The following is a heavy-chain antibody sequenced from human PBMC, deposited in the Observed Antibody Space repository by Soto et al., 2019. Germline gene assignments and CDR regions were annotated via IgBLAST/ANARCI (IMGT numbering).Heavy chain of an antibody. V-gene: IGHV4-61*01. D-gene: IGHD2-2*01. CDR1: SGSVSSHSYY. J-gene: IGHJ6*02. Sequence: LSLTCTVSSGSVSSHSYYWSWIRQPPGKGLEWIGYIYYSGSTYYNPSLKSQVTISVDTSKNQFSLKLRSVTAADTAVYYCARTYCSSASCYGLYYFGMDVWGQGTTVTVPS. CDR3: ARTYCSSASCYGLYYFGMDV. CDR2: IYYSGST.